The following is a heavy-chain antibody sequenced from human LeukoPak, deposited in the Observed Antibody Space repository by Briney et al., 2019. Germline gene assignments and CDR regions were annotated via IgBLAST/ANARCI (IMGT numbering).Heavy chain of an antibody. D-gene: IGHD3-22*01. CDR3: AKDLHAFHDSSGYVDY. Sequence: PGGSLRLSCSASGFTFRKYAMNWVRQAPGKGLEWVSAISGNGGSTYYADSVKGRFTISRDNSKNTLYLQMNSLRAEDTAVYCCAKDLHAFHDSSGYVDYWGQGTLVTVSS. CDR1: GFTFRKYA. CDR2: ISGNGGST. V-gene: IGHV3-23*01. J-gene: IGHJ4*02.